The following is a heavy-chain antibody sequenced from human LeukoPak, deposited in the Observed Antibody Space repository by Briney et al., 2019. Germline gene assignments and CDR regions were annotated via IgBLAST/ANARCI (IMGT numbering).Heavy chain of an antibody. CDR3: ARDKQVGATHFDY. CDR1: GFTFSSYW. J-gene: IGHJ4*02. Sequence: GGSLRLSCVASGFTFSSYWMSWVRQAPGKGLEWVANIGQDGTEIYYVDSVKGRFTISRDNAKNSLYLQMNSLRAEDTAVYYCARDKQVGATHFDYWGQGTLVTVSS. V-gene: IGHV3-7*01. D-gene: IGHD1-26*01. CDR2: IGQDGTEI.